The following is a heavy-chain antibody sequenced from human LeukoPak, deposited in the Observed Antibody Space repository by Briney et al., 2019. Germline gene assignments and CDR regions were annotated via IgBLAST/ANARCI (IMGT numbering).Heavy chain of an antibody. CDR3: ARDPNGDYIGAFDF. D-gene: IGHD4-17*01. CDR1: GFTFKRYH. V-gene: IGHV3-23*01. J-gene: IGHJ3*01. CDR2: ISGSGGNT. Sequence: GVLRLSCAASGFTFKRYHMSWVRQAPGKGLEWVSSISGSGGNTYYADSVKGRFTIFRDNSKNTLYLQMNTLRAEDTAIYYCARDPNGDYIGAFDFWGRGTMVTVS.